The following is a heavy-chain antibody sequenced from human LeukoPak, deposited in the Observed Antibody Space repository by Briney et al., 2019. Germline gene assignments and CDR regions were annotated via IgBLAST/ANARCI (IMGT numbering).Heavy chain of an antibody. CDR1: GFTFSTYA. CDR2: ISGSGGST. D-gene: IGHD3-22*01. V-gene: IGHV3-23*01. J-gene: IGHJ4*02. CDR3: AKGVNYYDSSGYYPYYFDY. Sequence: PGGSLRLSCAASGFTFSTYAMSWVRQAPGKGLEWVSAISGSGGSTYYADSVKGRFTISRDNSKNTLYLQMNSLRAEDTAVYYCAKGVNYYDSSGYYPYYFDYWGQETLVTVSS.